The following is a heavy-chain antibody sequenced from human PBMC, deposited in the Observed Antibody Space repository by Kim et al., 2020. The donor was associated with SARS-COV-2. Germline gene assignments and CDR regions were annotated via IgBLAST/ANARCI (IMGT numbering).Heavy chain of an antibody. CDR3: ARVSSSCRWFDP. J-gene: IGHJ5*02. D-gene: IGHD2-2*01. V-gene: IGHV1-3*01. CDR2: INAGNGNT. Sequence: ASVKVSCKASGYTFTSYAMHWVRQAPGQRLEWMGWINAGNGNTKYSQKFQGRVTITRDTSASTAYMELSSLRSEDTAVYYCARVSSSCRWFDPWGQGTLVTVSS. CDR1: GYTFTSYA.